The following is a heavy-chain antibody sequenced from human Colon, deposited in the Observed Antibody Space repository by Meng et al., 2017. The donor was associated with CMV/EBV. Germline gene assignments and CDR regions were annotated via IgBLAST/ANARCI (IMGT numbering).Heavy chain of an antibody. CDR3: TTEYRDGYNH. Sequence: CSASGFTFSNAWMSWVRQAPGKGLEWVGRIKSKTDGGTTDYAAPVKGRFTISRDDSKNTLYLQMNSLKTEDTAVYYCTTEYRDGYNHWGQGTLVTVSS. CDR2: IKSKTDGGTT. CDR1: GFTFSNAW. D-gene: IGHD5-24*01. J-gene: IGHJ5*02. V-gene: IGHV3-15*01.